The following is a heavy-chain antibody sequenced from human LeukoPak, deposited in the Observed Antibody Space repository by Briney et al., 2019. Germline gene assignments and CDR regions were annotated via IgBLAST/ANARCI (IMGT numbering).Heavy chain of an antibody. CDR3: ARVDTPIAAAGADY. CDR1: GYTFTGYY. Sequence: ASVKVSCKASGYTFTGYYMHWVRQSPGQGLEWMGWINPNSGGTNYAQKFQGRVTMTRDTSISTAYMELSRLRSDDTAVYYCARVDTPIAAAGADYWGQGTLVTVSS. J-gene: IGHJ4*02. D-gene: IGHD6-13*01. CDR2: INPNSGGT. V-gene: IGHV1-2*02.